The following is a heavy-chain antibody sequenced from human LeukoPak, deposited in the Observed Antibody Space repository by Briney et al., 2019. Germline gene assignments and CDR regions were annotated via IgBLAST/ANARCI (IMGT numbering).Heavy chain of an antibody. CDR3: ARQVLRYSSSWYRYYFDY. CDR1: GGSISSYY. Sequence: SETLSLTCTVSGGSISSYYWSWLRQPPGKGLEWIGYIYYSGSTNYNPSLKSRVTISVDTSKNQFSLKLSSVTAADTAVYYCARQVLRYSSSWYRYYFDYWGQGTLVTVSS. V-gene: IGHV4-59*08. CDR2: IYYSGST. J-gene: IGHJ4*02. D-gene: IGHD6-13*01.